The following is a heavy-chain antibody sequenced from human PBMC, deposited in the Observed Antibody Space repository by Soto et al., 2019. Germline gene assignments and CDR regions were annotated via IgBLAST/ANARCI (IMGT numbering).Heavy chain of an antibody. CDR3: ARDISAVGATLYFDY. D-gene: IGHD1-26*01. Sequence: LRLSCAASEFIFNSYSMSWVRQAPGKGLEWVANINRDGSVEYYVDSLKDRFTISRDNAKNSLYLQMNRLRADDTAVYYCARDISAVGATLYFDYWGHGTLVTVSS. CDR1: EFIFNSYS. V-gene: IGHV3-7*01. CDR2: INRDGSVE. J-gene: IGHJ4*01.